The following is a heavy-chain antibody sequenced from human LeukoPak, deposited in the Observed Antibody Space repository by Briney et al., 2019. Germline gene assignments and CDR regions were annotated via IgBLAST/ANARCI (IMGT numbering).Heavy chain of an antibody. Sequence: PSETLSLTCTVSGGSISSYYWTWIRQPPGKGLEWIGYIYYSGSINYNPSLKSRVTISADTSKNQFSLKLSSVTAADTAVYYCARDGYNWNDANFDYWGQGTLVTVSS. D-gene: IGHD1-1*01. CDR3: ARDGYNWNDANFDY. J-gene: IGHJ4*02. CDR1: GGSISSYY. CDR2: IYYSGSI. V-gene: IGHV4-59*12.